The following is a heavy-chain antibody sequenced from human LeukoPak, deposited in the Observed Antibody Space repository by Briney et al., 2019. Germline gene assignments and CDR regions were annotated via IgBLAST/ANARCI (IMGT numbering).Heavy chain of an antibody. J-gene: IGHJ1*01. D-gene: IGHD3-22*01. V-gene: IGHV3-48*03. CDR3: ARDSSGYSGAEYFQH. CDR1: GFTFSSYE. CDR2: ISSSGSTI. Sequence: TGGSLRLSCAASGFTFSSYEMNWVRQAPGKGLEWVSYISSSGSTIYQADSVRGRFTISRDNSKNPLYLQMNSLRTEDTALYYCARDSSGYSGAEYFQHWGQGTLVTVSS.